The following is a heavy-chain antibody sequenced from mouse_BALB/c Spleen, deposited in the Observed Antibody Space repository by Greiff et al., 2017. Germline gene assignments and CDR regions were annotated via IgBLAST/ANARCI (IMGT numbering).Heavy chain of an antibody. CDR1: GYTFTSYW. Sequence: VQLKQSGTVLARPGASVKMSCKASGYTFTSYWMHWVKQRPGQGLEWIGAIYPGNSDTSYNQKFKGKAKLTAVTPTSTAYMELSSLTNEDSAVYYGTRAEERYFDDWGQGTTLTVSS. CDR2: IYPGNSDT. J-gene: IGHJ2*01. V-gene: IGHV1-5*01. CDR3: TRAEERYFDD.